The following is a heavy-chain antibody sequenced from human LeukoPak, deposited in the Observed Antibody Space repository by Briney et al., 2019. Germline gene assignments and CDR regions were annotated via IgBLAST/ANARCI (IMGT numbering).Heavy chain of an antibody. CDR1: GYTFTSCG. D-gene: IGHD1-1*01. CDR2: ISAYNGNT. V-gene: IGHV1-18*01. Sequence: ASVKVSCKASGYTFTSCGISWVRHAPGQGLESMGWISAYNGNTNYAQKLQGRVTMTTDTSTSTAYMELRSLRSDDTAVYYCARKLKDWNDGDYWGQGTLVTVSS. J-gene: IGHJ4*02. CDR3: ARKLKDWNDGDY.